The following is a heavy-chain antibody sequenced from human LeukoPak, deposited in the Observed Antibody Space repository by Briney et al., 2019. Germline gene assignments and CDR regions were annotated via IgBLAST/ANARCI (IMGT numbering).Heavy chain of an antibody. CDR1: GYTFTGYY. Sequence: ASVKVSRKASGYTFTGYYMHWVRQAPGQGLEWMGWINPNSGGTNYAQKFQGRVTMTRDTSISTAYMELSRLRSDDTAVYYCARYTRVIAAPTAPDYWGQGTLVTVSS. CDR3: ARYTRVIAAPTAPDY. V-gene: IGHV1-2*02. D-gene: IGHD6-13*01. J-gene: IGHJ4*02. CDR2: INPNSGGT.